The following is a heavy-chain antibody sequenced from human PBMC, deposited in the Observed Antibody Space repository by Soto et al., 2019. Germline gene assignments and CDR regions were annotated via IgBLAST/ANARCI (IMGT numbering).Heavy chain of an antibody. CDR3: ARSRTYYYDSSGYYPPSY. V-gene: IGHV4-4*02. CDR1: GGSISSSNW. D-gene: IGHD3-22*01. Sequence: SETLSLTCAVSGGSISSSNWWSWVRQPPGKGLDWIGEIYHSGSTNYNPSLKSRVTISVDKSKNQFSLKLSSVTAADTAVYYCARSRTYYYDSSGYYPPSYWGQGTLVTVSS. CDR2: IYHSGST. J-gene: IGHJ4*02.